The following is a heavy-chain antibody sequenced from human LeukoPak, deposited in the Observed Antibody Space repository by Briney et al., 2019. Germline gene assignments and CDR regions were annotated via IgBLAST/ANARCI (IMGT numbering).Heavy chain of an antibody. D-gene: IGHD2-2*01. V-gene: IGHV3-48*03. J-gene: IGHJ3*02. Sequence: GGSLRLSCAASGFTFSSYEMSRVRQAPGKGLEWVSYIATSGSAIYYADSVKGRFTISRDNAKNSLYLQMNSLRAEDMAVYYCVRGGYCSSTICYWYNAFDMWGQGTMVTVSS. CDR3: VRGGYCSSTICYWYNAFDM. CDR1: GFTFSSYE. CDR2: IATSGSAI.